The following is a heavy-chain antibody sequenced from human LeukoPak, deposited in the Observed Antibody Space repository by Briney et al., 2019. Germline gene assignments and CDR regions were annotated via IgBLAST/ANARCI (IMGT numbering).Heavy chain of an antibody. Sequence: GALRLSCTASGFSFSTYSMNWVRQAPGKGLEWVSYIVGSSSNIYYADSVKGRFTISRDNAKNSLYLQMDSLRAEDTAVYYCATDSPETAAFDYWGQGTLVTVSS. D-gene: IGHD1-1*01. CDR2: IVGSSSNI. J-gene: IGHJ4*02. CDR3: ATDSPETAAFDY. V-gene: IGHV3-48*04. CDR1: GFSFSTYS.